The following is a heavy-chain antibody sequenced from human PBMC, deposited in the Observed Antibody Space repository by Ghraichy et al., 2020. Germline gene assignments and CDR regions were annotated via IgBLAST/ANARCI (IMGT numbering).Heavy chain of an antibody. Sequence: SQTLSLTCTVSGGSISVGDYYWSWIRQHPAKGLEWIGHIYKTGISYDNPSLKSRVSISVDMTRNQFSLQLSSLTAADTAVYYCARTSGFDEAWYFDLWGRGTLVAVSS. CDR2: IYKTGIS. CDR3: ARTSGFDEAWYFDL. J-gene: IGHJ2*01. D-gene: IGHD5-12*01. V-gene: IGHV4-31*03. CDR1: GGSISVGDYY.